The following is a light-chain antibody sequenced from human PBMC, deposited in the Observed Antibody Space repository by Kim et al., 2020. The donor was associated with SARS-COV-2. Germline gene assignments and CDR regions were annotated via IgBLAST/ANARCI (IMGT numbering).Light chain of an antibody. J-gene: IGLJ2*01. Sequence: GRSSNIACMGTSNYVGGYHLVSLYQQHPGKVPKLIIYEVDKRPSGVSKHFSGSKSGNTASLRISGLQAEDEGDYYCCSYAGNSVVVFGGGTQLTVL. CDR1: SNYVGGYHL. CDR2: EVD. CDR3: CSYAGNSVVV. V-gene: IGLV2-23*02.